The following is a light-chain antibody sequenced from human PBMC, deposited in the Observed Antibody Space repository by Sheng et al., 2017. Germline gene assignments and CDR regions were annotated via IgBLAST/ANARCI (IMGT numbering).Light chain of an antibody. J-gene: IGKJ4*01. Sequence: EMVIMQSPDTLSVSPGERATLSCRASQAISNRLAWYQHKPGQAPRLLIYDASTRATGIPARFSCSGSGTEFTLTINSLQSEDFAVYYCKQYNVWSSISFGGGTKVEIK. CDR3: KQYNVWSSIS. CDR1: QAISNR. CDR2: DAS. V-gene: IGKV3-15*01.